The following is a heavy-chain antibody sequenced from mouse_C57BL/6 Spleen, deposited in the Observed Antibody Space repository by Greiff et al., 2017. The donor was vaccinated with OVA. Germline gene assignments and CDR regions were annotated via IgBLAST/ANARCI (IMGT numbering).Heavy chain of an antibody. V-gene: IGHV6-6*01. Sequence: EVQVVESGGGLVQPGGSMKLSCAASGFTFSDAWMDWVRQSPEKGLEWVAEIRNKANNHATYYAESVKGRFTISRDDSKSSVYLQMNSLRAEDTGIYYCTRRIYYGHYFDYWGQGTTLTVSS. D-gene: IGHD2-1*01. CDR3: TRRIYYGHYFDY. CDR1: GFTFSDAW. CDR2: IRNKANNHAT. J-gene: IGHJ2*01.